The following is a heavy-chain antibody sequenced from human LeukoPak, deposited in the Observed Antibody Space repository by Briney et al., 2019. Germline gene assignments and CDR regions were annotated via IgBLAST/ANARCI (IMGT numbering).Heavy chain of an antibody. D-gene: IGHD2-2*01. CDR3: ARGVVPAATYYYYMDV. Sequence: GASVKVSCKASGYTFTSYDINWVRQATGQGLEWMGWMSPNSGNAGYAQKFQGRVTMTRNTSISTAYMELSSLRSEDTAVYYCARGVVPAATYYYYMDVWGKGTTVTVSS. V-gene: IGHV1-8*01. CDR1: GYTFTSYD. CDR2: MSPNSGNA. J-gene: IGHJ6*03.